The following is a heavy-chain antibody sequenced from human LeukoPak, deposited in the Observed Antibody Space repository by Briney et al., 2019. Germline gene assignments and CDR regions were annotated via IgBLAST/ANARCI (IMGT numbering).Heavy chain of an antibody. J-gene: IGHJ4*02. Sequence: SVKVSCKASGGTFSSYAISWVRQAPGQGLEWMGRIIPIFGIANYALKFQGRVTITADKSTSTAYMELSSLRSEDTAVYYCASITTYPEGPYWGQGTLVTVSS. CDR2: IIPIFGIA. V-gene: IGHV1-69*04. CDR3: ASITTYPEGPY. D-gene: IGHD3-3*01. CDR1: GGTFSSYA.